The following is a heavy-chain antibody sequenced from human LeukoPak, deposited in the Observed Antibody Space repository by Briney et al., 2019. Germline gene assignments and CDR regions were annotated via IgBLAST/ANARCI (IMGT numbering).Heavy chain of an antibody. CDR3: VRVSYGDTRYYFDY. J-gene: IGHJ4*02. Sequence: SVKVSCKASGGTFSTYGISWVRQAPGQGLEWMGRIIPIFGTVNYAQKFQGRVTITTDESTSTVYMELSSLRSEDTAVYYCVRVSYGDTRYYFDYWGQGTLLTVSS. CDR1: GGTFSTYG. CDR2: IIPIFGTV. V-gene: IGHV1-69*05. D-gene: IGHD4-17*01.